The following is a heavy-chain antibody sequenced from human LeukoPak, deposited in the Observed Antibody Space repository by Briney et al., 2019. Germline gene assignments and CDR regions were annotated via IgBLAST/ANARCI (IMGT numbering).Heavy chain of an antibody. CDR2: LIGNGGNT. J-gene: IGHJ3*02. CDR1: GFIFSSYA. D-gene: IGHD2-2*01. Sequence: RSGGSLRLSCAASGFIFSSYAMSWVRQAPGKGLEWVSGLIGNGGNTYYADSVKGRFTISRDNSKNTLYLQMNSLKTEDTAVYYCARCRSTSCYGNTFDIWGQGTMVTVSS. V-gene: IGHV3-23*01. CDR3: ARCRSTSCYGNTFDI.